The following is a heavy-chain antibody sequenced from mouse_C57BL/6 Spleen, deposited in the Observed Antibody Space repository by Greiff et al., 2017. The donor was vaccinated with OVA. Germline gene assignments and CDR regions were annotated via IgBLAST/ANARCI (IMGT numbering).Heavy chain of an antibody. V-gene: IGHV8-12*01. D-gene: IGHD1-1*01. Sequence: QVTLKVSGPGILQSSQTLSLTCSFSGFSLSTSGMGVSWIRQPSGKGLEWLAHIYWDDDKRYNPSLKSRLTISKDTSGNQVFLKITSVDTADTATYYCARRVYYYGSSYVGYFDYWGQGTTLTVSS. CDR3: ARRVYYYGSSYVGYFDY. J-gene: IGHJ2*01. CDR2: IYWDDDK. CDR1: GFSLSTSGMG.